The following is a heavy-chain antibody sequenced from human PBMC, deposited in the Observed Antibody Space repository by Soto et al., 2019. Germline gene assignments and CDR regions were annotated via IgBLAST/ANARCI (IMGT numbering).Heavy chain of an antibody. CDR1: GYTFTNYY. V-gene: IGHV1-46*01. D-gene: IGHD4-17*01. CDR2: INPSGGST. J-gene: IGHJ4*02. CDR3: ARDGTTLKNGDYPKLGSDFDY. Sequence: ASVKVSCKASGYTFTNYYMHWVRQAPGQGLEGMGIINPSGGSTSYAQKFQGRVTMTRDTSTSTVYMELSSLRSEDTAVYYCARDGTTLKNGDYPKLGSDFDYWGQGTLVTVSS.